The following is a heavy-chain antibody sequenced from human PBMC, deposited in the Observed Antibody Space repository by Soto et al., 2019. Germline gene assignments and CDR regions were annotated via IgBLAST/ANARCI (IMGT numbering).Heavy chain of an antibody. V-gene: IGHV3-21*01. CDR1: GFTFSSYS. J-gene: IGHJ3*02. CDR2: ISSSSSYI. D-gene: IGHD6-6*01. CDR3: ARIQLGYAAFDI. Sequence: GSLRLSCAASGFTFSSYSMNWDRQAPGKGLEWVSSISSSSSYIYYADSVKGRFTISRDNAKNSLYLQMNSLRAEDTAVYYCARIQLGYAAFDIWGQGTMVTVSS.